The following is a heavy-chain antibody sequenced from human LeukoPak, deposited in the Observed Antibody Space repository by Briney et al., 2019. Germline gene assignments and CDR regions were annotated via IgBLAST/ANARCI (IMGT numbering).Heavy chain of an antibody. CDR1: EGTFSSYA. D-gene: IGHD3-22*01. CDR3: ARGTYYYDSSGHNWFDP. CDR2: IIPIFGTA. Sequence: SVKVSCKASEGTFSSYAISWVRQAPGQGLEWMGGIIPIFGTANYAQKFQGRVTITADESTSTAYMELSSLRSEDTAVYYCARGTYYYDSSGHNWFDPWGQGTLVTVSS. J-gene: IGHJ5*02. V-gene: IGHV1-69*13.